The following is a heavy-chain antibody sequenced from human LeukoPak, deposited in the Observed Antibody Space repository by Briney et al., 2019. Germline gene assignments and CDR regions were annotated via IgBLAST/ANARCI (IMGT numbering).Heavy chain of an antibody. V-gene: IGHV4-59*01. CDR1: GGSISSSC. CDR2: IIFIGGT. CDR3: ARVATQSTIFLSQGGYYFDY. Sequence: SETLSLTRTVSGGSISSSCWSWIRQPPGKGRDWMGYIIFIGGTNYNPSPRSRVTISVATSKNQFSLKLSSVTAADTAVYYCARVATQSTIFLSQGGYYFDYWGQGTLVTVSS. J-gene: IGHJ4*02. D-gene: IGHD3-3*01.